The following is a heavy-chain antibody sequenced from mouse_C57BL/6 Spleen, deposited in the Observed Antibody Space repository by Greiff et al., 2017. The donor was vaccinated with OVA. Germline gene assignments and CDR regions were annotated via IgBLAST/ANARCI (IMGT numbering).Heavy chain of an antibody. CDR2: ISSGGDYI. Sequence: EVQVVESGEGLVKPGGSLKLSCAASGFTFSSYAMSWVRQTPEKRLEWVAYISSGGDYIYYADTVKGRFTISRDNARNTLYLQMSSLKSEDTAMYYCTREGGLGRFAYWGQGTLVTVSA. CDR1: GFTFSSYA. V-gene: IGHV5-9-1*02. D-gene: IGHD4-1*01. J-gene: IGHJ3*01. CDR3: TREGGLGRFAY.